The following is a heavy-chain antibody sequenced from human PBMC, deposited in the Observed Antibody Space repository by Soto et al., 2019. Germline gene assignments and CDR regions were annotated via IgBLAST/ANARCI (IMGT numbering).Heavy chain of an antibody. CDR3: ARAIPSWFDP. Sequence: LRLSCAASGFTFSSYSMNWVRQAPGKGLEWVSSISSSSSYIYYADSVRGRFTISRDNSKNTLYLQMNSLRAEDTAVYYCARAIPSWFDPWGQGTLVTVSS. J-gene: IGHJ5*02. CDR2: ISSSSSYI. D-gene: IGHD2-21*01. V-gene: IGHV3-21*04. CDR1: GFTFSSYS.